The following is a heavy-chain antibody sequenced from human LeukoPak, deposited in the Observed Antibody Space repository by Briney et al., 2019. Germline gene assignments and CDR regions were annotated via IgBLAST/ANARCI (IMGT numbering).Heavy chain of an antibody. Sequence: SETLSLTCTVSGDSINSGGYFWSWIRQHPGKGLEWIGYIYYSGSTYYNPSLKSRVTISVDTSKNQFSLKLSSVTAADTAVYYCTRDGPRSSGYPDNWGQGTLVTVSS. CDR3: TRDGPRSSGYPDN. CDR2: IYYSGST. D-gene: IGHD3-22*01. J-gene: IGHJ4*02. CDR1: GDSINSGGYF. V-gene: IGHV4-31*03.